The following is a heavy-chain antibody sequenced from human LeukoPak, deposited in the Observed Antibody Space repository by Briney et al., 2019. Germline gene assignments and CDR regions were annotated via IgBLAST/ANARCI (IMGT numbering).Heavy chain of an antibody. CDR2: INTDGSST. CDR1: GFTFSSYW. D-gene: IGHD1-26*01. V-gene: IGHV3-74*01. CDR3: AKMGSGATGSGAFDI. J-gene: IGHJ3*02. Sequence: GGSLRLSCAASGFTFSSYWMHWVRQAPGKGLVWVSRINTDGSSTSYADSVKGRFTISRDNSKNTLYLQMNSLRAEDTAVYYCAKMGSGATGSGAFDIWGQGTMVTVSS.